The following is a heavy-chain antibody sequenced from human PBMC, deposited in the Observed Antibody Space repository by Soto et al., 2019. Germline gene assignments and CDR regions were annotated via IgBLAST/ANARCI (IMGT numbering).Heavy chain of an antibody. CDR1: GFTFRQYD. J-gene: IGHJ4*02. CDR3: AREDDNSGKPGVTDC. V-gene: IGHV3-33*01. CDR2: IWNDGSNK. Sequence: QVQVEESGGGVVQPGWSLRLSCVASGFTFRQYDMHWVRQAPGKGLEWVAVIWNDGSNKEYADSVKGRFTISRDDSKNTVYRQMNRLTVDDTVVYFCAREDDNSGKPGVTDCWGQGTLVTVSA. D-gene: IGHD3-22*01.